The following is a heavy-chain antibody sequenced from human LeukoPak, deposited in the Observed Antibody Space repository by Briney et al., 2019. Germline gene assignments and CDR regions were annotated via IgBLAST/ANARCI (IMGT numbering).Heavy chain of an antibody. CDR3: ARRGVAAAQGY. V-gene: IGHV4-39*07. J-gene: IGHJ4*02. D-gene: IGHD6-13*01. CDR1: GGSISNTTYY. CDR2: VYYTRST. Sequence: SETLSLTCTVSGGSISNTTYYWGWIRQPPGKGLEWIGSVYYTRSTYYNPSLKSRVTISVDTSKNQFSLKLSSVTAADTAVYYCARRGVAAAQGYWGQGTLVTVSS.